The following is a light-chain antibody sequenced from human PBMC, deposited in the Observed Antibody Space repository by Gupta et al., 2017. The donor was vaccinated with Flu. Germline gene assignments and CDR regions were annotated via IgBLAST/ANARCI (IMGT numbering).Light chain of an antibody. J-gene: IGKJ2*01. CDR3: QQVSSYSYT. CDR2: EAS. CDR1: QTITNW. Sequence: DIQMTQSPSTLSASVGDRVTITCRASQTITNWLAWYQQKPGKAPKLIIYEASSSESGVPSRFSVSGSGTEFTLTISGLQPDDVATYYCQQVSSYSYTVGQGTKLEIK. V-gene: IGKV1-5*03.